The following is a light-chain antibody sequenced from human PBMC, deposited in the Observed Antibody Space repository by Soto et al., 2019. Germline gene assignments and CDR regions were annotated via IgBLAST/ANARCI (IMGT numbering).Light chain of an antibody. J-gene: IGKJ1*01. CDR3: QQYNNWPRT. CDR2: GAS. CDR1: QSVSSN. Sequence: EIVMTQSPATLSVSPEERATLSCRATQSVSSNLAWYQQKPAQAPRLLIYGASTRATGIPARFSGSGSGTEFTLPISSLQSEDFAVDFCQQYNNWPRTFGQGTKVEIK. V-gene: IGKV3-15*01.